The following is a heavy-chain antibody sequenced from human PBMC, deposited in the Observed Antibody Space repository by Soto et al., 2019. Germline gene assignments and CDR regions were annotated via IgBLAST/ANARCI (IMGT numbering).Heavy chain of an antibody. V-gene: IGHV3-30-3*01. CDR1: GFTFSSYA. Sequence: GGSLRLSCAASGFTFSSYAMHWVRQAPGKGLEWVAVTSYDGSNKYYADSVKGRFTISRDNSKNTLYLQMNSLRAEDTAVYYCARDGRDGYNNGGGFYYYYGMDVWGQGTTVTVSS. D-gene: IGHD2-8*01. CDR3: ARDGRDGYNNGGGFYYYYGMDV. CDR2: TSYDGSNK. J-gene: IGHJ6*02.